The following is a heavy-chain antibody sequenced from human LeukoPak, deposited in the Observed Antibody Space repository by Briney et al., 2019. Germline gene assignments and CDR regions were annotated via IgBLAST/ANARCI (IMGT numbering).Heavy chain of an antibody. D-gene: IGHD4-23*01. J-gene: IGHJ4*02. CDR2: ISYSGST. CDR1: SGSISSGGYY. Sequence: SETLSLTCTVSSGSISSGGYYWSWIRQHPGKALEWIGYISYSGSTYYNPSLKSRVTISVDTSKNQFSLKLSSVTAADTAVYYCARDGGGYYFDYWGQGTLVTVSS. V-gene: IGHV4-31*03. CDR3: ARDGGGYYFDY.